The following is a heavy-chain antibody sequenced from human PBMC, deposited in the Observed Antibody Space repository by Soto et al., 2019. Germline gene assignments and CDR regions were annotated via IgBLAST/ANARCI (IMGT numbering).Heavy chain of an antibody. Sequence: EVQLVESGGGLVQPGRSLRLSCAASGFTFDDYAMHWVRQAPGKGLEWVSGISWNSGSIGYADSVKGRFTISRDNAKNSLYLQMNSLRAEDPALYYCAKVDWNDVSFDYWGQGTLVTVSS. CDR1: GFTFDDYA. CDR2: ISWNSGSI. CDR3: AKVDWNDVSFDY. J-gene: IGHJ4*02. D-gene: IGHD1-1*01. V-gene: IGHV3-9*01.